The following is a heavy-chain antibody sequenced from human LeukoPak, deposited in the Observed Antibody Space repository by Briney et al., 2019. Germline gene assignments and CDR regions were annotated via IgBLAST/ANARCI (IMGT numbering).Heavy chain of an antibody. CDR1: GFTFSSYG. D-gene: IGHD2-15*01. Sequence: PGGSLRLSCAASGFTFSSYGMSWVRQAPGKGLEWVSAISGSGGSTYYADSVKGRFTISRDNSKNTLYLQMNSLRAEDTAVYYCAKVHEGRTWFCSGGSCYLDYWGQGTLVTVSS. V-gene: IGHV3-23*01. CDR3: AKVHEGRTWFCSGGSCYLDY. CDR2: ISGSGGST. J-gene: IGHJ4*02.